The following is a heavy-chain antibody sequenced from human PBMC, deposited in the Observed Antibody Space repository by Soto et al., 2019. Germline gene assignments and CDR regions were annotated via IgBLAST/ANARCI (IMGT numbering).Heavy chain of an antibody. CDR3: ARHPXGPWYDYYYYYMDV. D-gene: IGHD6-13*01. J-gene: IGHJ6*03. V-gene: IGHV4-39*01. CDR2: IYYSGST. Sequence: SETLSLTCTVSGGSISSSSYYWGWIRQPPGKGLEWIGSIYYSGSTYYNPSLKSRVTISVDTSKNQFSLKLSSVTAADTAVYYCARHPXGPWYDYYYYYMDVWGKGTTVTVSS. CDR1: GGSISSSSYY.